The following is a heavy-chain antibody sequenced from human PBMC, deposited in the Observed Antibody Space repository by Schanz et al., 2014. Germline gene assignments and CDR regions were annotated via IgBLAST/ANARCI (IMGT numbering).Heavy chain of an antibody. J-gene: IGHJ3*02. Sequence: EVQLVESGGGLVQPGGSLRLSCAAPGFTLSNYAMHWVRQTPDKGLEWVSGLSANGDSTFYSSSVKGRFTISRDISKNTLYLQMGSLRAEDVAVYYCARDGYSVVVISPTESFDIWGQGTMVTVSP. V-gene: IGHV3-64*01. CDR2: LSANGDST. CDR3: ARDGYSVVVISPTESFDI. CDR1: GFTLSNYA. D-gene: IGHD2-21*01.